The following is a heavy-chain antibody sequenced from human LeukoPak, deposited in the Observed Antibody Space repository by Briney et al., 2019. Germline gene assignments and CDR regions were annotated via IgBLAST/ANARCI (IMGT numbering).Heavy chain of an antibody. J-gene: IGHJ6*03. D-gene: IGHD3-22*01. Sequence: SETLSLTCAVYGGSFSDYYWSWIRQPPGKGLEWIGYIYYSGSTNYNPSLKSRVTISVDTSKNQFSLKLSSVTAADTAVYYCARAGDYDSSGLSDYYYYYYMDVWGKGTTVTVSS. CDR1: GGSFSDYY. V-gene: IGHV4-59*01. CDR2: IYYSGST. CDR3: ARAGDYDSSGLSDYYYYYYMDV.